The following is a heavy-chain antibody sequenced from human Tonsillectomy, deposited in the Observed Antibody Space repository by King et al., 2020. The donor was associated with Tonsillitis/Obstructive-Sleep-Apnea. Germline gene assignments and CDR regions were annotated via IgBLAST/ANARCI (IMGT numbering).Heavy chain of an antibody. CDR1: GYTFSKYW. CDR2: IYPDDSET. CDR3: ARLRGEYSSSWWPLGDCYFDL. Sequence: QLVQTGAEVKKPGESLKMSCKASGYTFSKYWIGWVRQMPGKGLEWMGIIYPDDSETKYSPSFQGQVTISVDKSINTAFVQWSSLKASDTAMYYCARLRGEYSSSWWPLGDCYFDLWGRGTLVTVSP. J-gene: IGHJ2*01. V-gene: IGHV5-51*03. D-gene: IGHD6-13*01.